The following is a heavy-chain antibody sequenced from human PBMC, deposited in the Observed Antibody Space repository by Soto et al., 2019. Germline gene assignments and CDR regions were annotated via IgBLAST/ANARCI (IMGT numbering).Heavy chain of an antibody. CDR1: GFTFSNYG. Sequence: QVQLVESGGGVVQPGRSLRLSCAASGFTFSNYGMHWVRQAPGKGLEWVAFIWYDGGNKYYAESVKGRFTISRDNSKNTLYLPRNSLRAEDTAVYYCARDGDVNTGFGKDYWGQGTLVTVSS. V-gene: IGHV3-33*01. CDR3: ARDGDVNTGFGKDY. D-gene: IGHD3-16*01. CDR2: IWYDGGNK. J-gene: IGHJ4*02.